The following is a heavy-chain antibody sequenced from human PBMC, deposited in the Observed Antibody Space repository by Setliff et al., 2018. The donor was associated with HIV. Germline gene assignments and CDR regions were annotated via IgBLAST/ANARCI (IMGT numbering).Heavy chain of an antibody. D-gene: IGHD2-2*01. CDR2: IYPGDSET. CDR3: ARQPGRAAMGRENYYYYYMDV. V-gene: IGHV5-51*01. J-gene: IGHJ6*03. CDR1: GYRFTSHW. Sequence: PGESLKISCKGVGYRFTSHWIAWVRQMPGKGLEWMGNIYPGDSETRYSPSFHGQVTFSADTTVDTASLQWNTLKFSDTAMYYCARQPGRAAMGRENYYYYYMDVWGKGTTVTVSS.